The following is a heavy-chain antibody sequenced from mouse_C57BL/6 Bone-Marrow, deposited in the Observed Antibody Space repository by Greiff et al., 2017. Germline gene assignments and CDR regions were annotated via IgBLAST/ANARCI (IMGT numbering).Heavy chain of an antibody. Sequence: EVQLQQSGPELVKPGASVKISCKASGYTFTDYYMNWVKQSHGKSLEWIGDINPNNGGTSYNQKFKGKATLTVDKSSSTAYMELRSLTSEDSAVYYCARLDGYYLYYYAMDYWGQGTSVTVSS. D-gene: IGHD2-3*01. J-gene: IGHJ4*01. CDR3: ARLDGYYLYYYAMDY. CDR2: INPNNGGT. V-gene: IGHV1-26*01. CDR1: GYTFTDYY.